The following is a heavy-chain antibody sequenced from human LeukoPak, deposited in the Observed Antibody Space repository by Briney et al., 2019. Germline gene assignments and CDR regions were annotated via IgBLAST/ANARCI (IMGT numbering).Heavy chain of an antibody. V-gene: IGHV3-23*01. CDR3: AKCSSGSYYSSGDY. Sequence: GGCLRLSCAVSGFTFSAYAMAWVRQAPGKGLEWGSSIGGSGDTTCYADSVKGRFTISRDTSKNTLYLQMNSLTAEDAAVYYCAKCSSGSYYSSGDYWGQGTLVTVSS. CDR1: GFTFSAYA. J-gene: IGHJ4*02. CDR2: IGGSGDTT. D-gene: IGHD2-15*01.